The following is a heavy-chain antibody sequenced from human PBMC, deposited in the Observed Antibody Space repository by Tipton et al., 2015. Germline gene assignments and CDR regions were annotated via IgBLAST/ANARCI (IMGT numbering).Heavy chain of an antibody. CDR1: GFTFSNYG. CDR2: ISYDGSNK. V-gene: IGHV3-30*18. J-gene: IGHJ3*02. Sequence: SLRLSCAASGFTFSNYGMHWVRQAPGKGLEWVAVISYDGSNKYSADSVKGRFTISRDNSRNTLYLQMNSLRAEDTAVYYCAKDPYYYDISGHDSLDIWGQGTMVTVSS. D-gene: IGHD3-22*01. CDR3: AKDPYYYDISGHDSLDI.